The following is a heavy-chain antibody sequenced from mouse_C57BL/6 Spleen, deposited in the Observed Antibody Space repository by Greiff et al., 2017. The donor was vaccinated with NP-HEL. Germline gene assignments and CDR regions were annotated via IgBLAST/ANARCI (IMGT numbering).Heavy chain of an antibody. CDR3: ARTYYGSRGYYFDY. J-gene: IGHJ2*01. D-gene: IGHD1-1*01. V-gene: IGHV5-17*01. Sequence: EVRLVESGGGLVKPGGSLKLSCAASGFTFSDYGMHWVRQAPEKGLEWVAYISSGSSTIYYADTVKGRFTISRDNAKNNLFLQMTSLRSEDTAMYYCARTYYGSRGYYFDYWGQGTTLTVSS. CDR2: ISSGSSTI. CDR1: GFTFSDYG.